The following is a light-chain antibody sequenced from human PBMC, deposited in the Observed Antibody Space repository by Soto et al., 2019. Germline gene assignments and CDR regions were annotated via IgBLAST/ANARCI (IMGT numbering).Light chain of an antibody. CDR1: QGISTY. Sequence: DIQLTQSPSFLSASVGDRVTITCRASQGISTYLAWYQQKSGKAPKLLIYVASTLQSGVQSRFSGSGSGTEFTVTISSLQPEDLATYYCQQLYSYPYTFGQGTKLEI. CDR2: VAS. J-gene: IGKJ2*01. V-gene: IGKV1-9*01. CDR3: QQLYSYPYT.